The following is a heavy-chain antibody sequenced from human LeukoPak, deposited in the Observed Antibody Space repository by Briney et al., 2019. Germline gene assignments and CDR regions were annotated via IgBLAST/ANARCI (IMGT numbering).Heavy chain of an antibody. J-gene: IGHJ4*02. Sequence: GGSLRLSCAASGFIFGGYAMHWVRQAPGKGLQWLAVISYDGGKTYHADSVEGRFTISRDNSKSTVYLEINSLRSEDTAIYYCARGFNDFWSGSQLEYWGQGTLVTVSS. V-gene: IGHV3-30-3*01. CDR3: ARGFNDFWSGSQLEY. D-gene: IGHD3-3*01. CDR2: ISYDGGKT. CDR1: GFIFGGYA.